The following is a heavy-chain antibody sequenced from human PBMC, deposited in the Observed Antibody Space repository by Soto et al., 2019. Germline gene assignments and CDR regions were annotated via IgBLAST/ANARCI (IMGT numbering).Heavy chain of an antibody. J-gene: IGHJ6*03. CDR1: GFTVSSNY. CDR3: ARNHYYYYYMVV. CDR2: IYSGGST. Sequence: EVQLVKSGGGLVQPGGSLRLSCAASGFTVSSNYMSWVRQAPGKGLEWVSVIYSGGSTYYADSVKGRITFSGHNPKNTRYTHMHSLRADDTAVYYCARNHYYYYYMVVWGKATTVTVSS. V-gene: IGHV3-53*04.